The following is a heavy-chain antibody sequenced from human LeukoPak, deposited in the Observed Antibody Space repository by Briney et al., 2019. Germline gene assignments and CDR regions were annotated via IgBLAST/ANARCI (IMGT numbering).Heavy chain of an antibody. Sequence: ASVKVSCKASGGTFSSYAISWVRQAPGQGLEWMGIINPSGGSTSYAQKFQGRVTMTRDTSTSTVYMELSSLRSEDTAVYYCARDFAYCGGDCYPWYYFDYWGQGTLVTVSS. CDR1: GGTFSSYA. J-gene: IGHJ4*02. CDR2: INPSGGST. V-gene: IGHV1-46*01. CDR3: ARDFAYCGGDCYPWYYFDY. D-gene: IGHD2-21*02.